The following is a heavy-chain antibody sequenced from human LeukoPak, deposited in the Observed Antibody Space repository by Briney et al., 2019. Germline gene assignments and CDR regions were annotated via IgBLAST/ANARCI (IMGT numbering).Heavy chain of an antibody. CDR3: ASLRFWAFDY. D-gene: IGHD3-3*01. CDR1: GGSISSYY. Sequence: SETLSLTCTVSGGSISSYYWSWIRQPPGKGLEWIGYIYYSGSTNYNPSPKSRVTISVDTSKNQFSLKLSSVTAADTAVYYCASLRFWAFDYWGQGTLVTVSS. J-gene: IGHJ4*02. V-gene: IGHV4-59*01. CDR2: IYYSGST.